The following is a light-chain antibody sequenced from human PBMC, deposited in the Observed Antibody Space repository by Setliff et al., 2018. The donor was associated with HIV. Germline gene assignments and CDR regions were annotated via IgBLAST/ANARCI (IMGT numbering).Light chain of an antibody. J-gene: IGLJ1*01. Sequence: QSVLTQPASVSGSPGQSITISCTGTSSDVGGYNYVSWYQQHPGKAPKLMIYDVSKRPSGVSNRFSGSKSGNTASLTISGLQAEDEADYYCCSYAGSSTSYVFGTGTKVTV. CDR1: SSDVGGYNY. CDR3: CSYAGSSTSYV. CDR2: DVS. V-gene: IGLV2-23*02.